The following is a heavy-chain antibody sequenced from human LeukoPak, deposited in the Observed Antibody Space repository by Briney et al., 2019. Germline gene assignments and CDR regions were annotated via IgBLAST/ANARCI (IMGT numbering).Heavy chain of an antibody. CDR3: AKDYSSSWYGEYFQH. V-gene: IGHV3-9*01. Sequence: GGSLRLSCAASGFTFDDYAMHWVRQAPGKGLEWDSGISWNSGSIGYADSVKGRFTISRDNAKNSLYLQMNSLRAEDTALYYCAKDYSSSWYGEYFQHWGQGTLVTVSS. J-gene: IGHJ1*01. CDR1: GFTFDDYA. D-gene: IGHD6-13*01. CDR2: ISWNSGSI.